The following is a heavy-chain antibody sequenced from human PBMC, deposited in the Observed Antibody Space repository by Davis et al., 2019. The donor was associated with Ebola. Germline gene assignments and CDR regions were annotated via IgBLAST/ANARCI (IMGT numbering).Heavy chain of an antibody. CDR2: INHSGST. J-gene: IGHJ3*02. V-gene: IGHV4-34*01. D-gene: IGHD3/OR15-3a*01. CDR3: ARGGRGAFDI. CDR1: GGSFSGYY. Sequence: MPLETLSLTCAVYGGSFSGYYWSWIRQPPGKGLEWIGEINHSGSTNYNPSLKSRVTISVDTSKNQFSLKLSSVTAADTAVYYCARGGRGAFDIWGQGTMVTVSS.